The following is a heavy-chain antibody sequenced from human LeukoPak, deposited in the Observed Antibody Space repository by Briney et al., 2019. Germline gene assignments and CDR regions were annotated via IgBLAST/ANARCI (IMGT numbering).Heavy chain of an antibody. Sequence: GGSLRLSCAASGFTFSSYEMTWVRQAPGEGLEWVSGITGTDGSTYYADSVKGRFTISRDNSKSALYLQMNSLRAEDTALYYCAKAFNYGSGYNYKTFDSWGQGTLVTVSS. J-gene: IGHJ4*02. CDR3: AKAFNYGSGYNYKTFDS. CDR2: ITGTDGST. V-gene: IGHV3-23*01. CDR1: GFTFSSYE. D-gene: IGHD3-10*01.